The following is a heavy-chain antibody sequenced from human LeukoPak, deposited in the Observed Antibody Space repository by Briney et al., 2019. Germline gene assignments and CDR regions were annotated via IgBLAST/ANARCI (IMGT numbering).Heavy chain of an antibody. CDR1: GFTFGDYY. CDR2: ISSSGSTI. D-gene: IGHD2-2*01. V-gene: IGHV3-11*01. CDR3: ARATAATATLDY. Sequence: PGGSLRLSCAASGFTFGDYYMSWTRQAPGRGLGGVSYISSSGSTIYYADSVKGRFTISRDNAKNSLYLQMNSLRAEDTAVYYCARATAATATLDYWGQGTLVTVSS. J-gene: IGHJ4*02.